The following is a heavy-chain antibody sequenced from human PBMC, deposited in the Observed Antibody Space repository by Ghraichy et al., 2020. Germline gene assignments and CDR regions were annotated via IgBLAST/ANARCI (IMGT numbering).Heavy chain of an antibody. CDR1: GDSIGSYH. D-gene: IGHD6-13*01. Sequence: SETLSLTCTVSGDSIGSYHWSWVRLPPGKGLEWIGYIQNTGSTNYNPSLKSRVTISIDTSKSQFSLRLNSVTAADTAVYYCATHVRTVTAYASSWFFDYWGQATLVTVSS. CDR2: IQNTGST. J-gene: IGHJ4*02. CDR3: ATHVRTVTAYASSWFFDY. V-gene: IGHV4-59*08.